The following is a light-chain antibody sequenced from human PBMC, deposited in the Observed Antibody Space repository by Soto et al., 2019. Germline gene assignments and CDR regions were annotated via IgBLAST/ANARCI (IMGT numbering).Light chain of an antibody. CDR3: QQRTNWPPVT. CDR1: QSVGSY. Sequence: EIVLTQSPATLSLSPGERATLSCRASQSVGSYLAWYQQKPGQAPRLLIYDASTRATGILARFSGSGSGTDFTLTISSLEPEDFAVYFCQQRTNWPPVTFGGGTKVEIK. J-gene: IGKJ4*01. CDR2: DAS. V-gene: IGKV3-11*01.